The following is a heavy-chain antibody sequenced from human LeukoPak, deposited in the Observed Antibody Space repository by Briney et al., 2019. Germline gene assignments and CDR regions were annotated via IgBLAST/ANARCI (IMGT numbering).Heavy chain of an antibody. Sequence: SSETLSLTCAVYGGSFSGYYWSWIRQPPGKGLEWIGEINHSGSTNYNPSLKSRVTISVDTSKNQFSLKLSSVTAADTAVYYCARGRTTVTKYYFDYWGQGTLVTVPS. CDR1: GGSFSGYY. CDR2: INHSGST. V-gene: IGHV4-34*01. D-gene: IGHD4-17*01. CDR3: ARGRTTVTKYYFDY. J-gene: IGHJ4*02.